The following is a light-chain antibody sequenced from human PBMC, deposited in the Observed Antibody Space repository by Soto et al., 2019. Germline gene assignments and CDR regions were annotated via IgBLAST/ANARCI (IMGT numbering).Light chain of an antibody. CDR3: ATWDSSLGAVV. J-gene: IGLJ3*02. CDR1: SSNIGNNY. V-gene: IGLV1-51*01. Sequence: QSVLTQPPSVSAAPGQKVTISCSGSSSNIGNNYVSWYQQLPGTAPKLLIYDNNKRPSGIPGRFSGSKSDTSATLGITGLQTGDEADYYCATWDSSLGAVVFGGGTKLTVL. CDR2: DNN.